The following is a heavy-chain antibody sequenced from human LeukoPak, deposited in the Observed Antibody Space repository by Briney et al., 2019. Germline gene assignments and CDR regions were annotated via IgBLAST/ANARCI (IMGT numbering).Heavy chain of an antibody. CDR2: ISGSGGNT. Sequence: GGSLRLSCVASGFSFNTYGMTWVRQAPGKGLEWVSGISGSGGNTYYADSVKGRFTISRDNSKNTLFLQMHRLRAEDTALDYCAKEYYYGSGSYVDYWGQGTLVTVSS. CDR3: AKEYYYGSGSYVDY. J-gene: IGHJ4*02. CDR1: GFSFNTYG. V-gene: IGHV3-23*01. D-gene: IGHD3-10*01.